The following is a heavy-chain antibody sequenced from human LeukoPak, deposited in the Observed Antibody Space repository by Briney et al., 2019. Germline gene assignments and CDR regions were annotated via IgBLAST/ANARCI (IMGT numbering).Heavy chain of an antibody. CDR2: ISSSGSTI. CDR3: AELGITMIGGV. CDR1: GFTFSRYD. D-gene: IGHD3-10*02. Sequence: GGSLRLSCAASGFTFSRYDMNWVRQAPGKGLEWVSYISSSGSTIYYAGSVKGRFTISRDNAKNSLYLQMNSLRAEDTAVYYCAELGITMIGGVWGKGTTVTISS. V-gene: IGHV3-48*03. J-gene: IGHJ6*04.